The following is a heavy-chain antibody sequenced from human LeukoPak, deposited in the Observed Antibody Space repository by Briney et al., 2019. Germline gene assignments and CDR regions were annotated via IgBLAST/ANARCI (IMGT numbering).Heavy chain of an antibody. V-gene: IGHV4-39*07. CDR1: GGSISSSSYY. CDR2: IYYSGST. CDR3: ARGRPDSSSFDY. Sequence: SETLSLTCTVSGGSISSSSYYWGWIRQPPGEGLEWIGSIYYSGSTYYNPSLKSRVTISVDTSKNQFSLKLSSVTAADTAVYYCARGRPDSSSFDYWGQGTLVTVSS. J-gene: IGHJ4*02. D-gene: IGHD6-6*01.